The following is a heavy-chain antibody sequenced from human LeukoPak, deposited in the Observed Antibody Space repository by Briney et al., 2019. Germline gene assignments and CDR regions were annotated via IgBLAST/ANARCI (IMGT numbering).Heavy chain of an antibody. CDR2: INHSGSI. J-gene: IGHJ6*04. V-gene: IGHV4-34*01. Sequence: SETLSLTCAVYGGSFSGYYWSCIRQPPGKGLEWIGEINHSGSINYNPSLKSRVTISVDTSKNQFSLKLSSVTAADTAVYYCARRRIKDYYGSGSYYRGVYYYYGMDVWGKGTTVTVSS. CDR1: GGSFSGYY. D-gene: IGHD3-10*01. CDR3: ARRRIKDYYGSGSYYRGVYYYYGMDV.